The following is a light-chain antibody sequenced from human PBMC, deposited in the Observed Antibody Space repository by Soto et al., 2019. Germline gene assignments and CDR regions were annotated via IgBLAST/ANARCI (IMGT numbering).Light chain of an antibody. CDR3: QQYNDWPPIT. J-gene: IGKJ5*01. CDR1: QSVSNN. V-gene: IGKV3-15*01. CDR2: YPS. Sequence: EIMMTQSPVTLSVSPGERATLSCRASQSVSNNLAWYQQKPGQAPRLLIYYPSTRATGIPARFSGSGFGTEFTRTISSLQSEDFALYYCQQYNDWPPITCGQGTRLEIK.